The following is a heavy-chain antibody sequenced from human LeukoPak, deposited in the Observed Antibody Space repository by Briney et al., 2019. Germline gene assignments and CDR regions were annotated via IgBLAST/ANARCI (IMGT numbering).Heavy chain of an antibody. J-gene: IGHJ5*02. V-gene: IGHV3-74*01. Sequence: GGSLRLSCAASGFTFSSYWMHWVRRAPGKGLVWVSRINSDGSSTSYADSVKGRFTISRDNAKNTLYLQMNSLRAEDTAVYYCASFQKLRLGELSLYPPWGQGTLVTVSS. CDR2: INSDGSST. CDR3: ASFQKLRLGELSLYPP. CDR1: GFTFSSYW. D-gene: IGHD3-16*02.